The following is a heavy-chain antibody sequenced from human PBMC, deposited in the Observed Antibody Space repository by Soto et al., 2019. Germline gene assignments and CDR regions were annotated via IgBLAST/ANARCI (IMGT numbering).Heavy chain of an antibody. Sequence: GESLKISCKGSGYSFTSYWIGWVRQMPGKGLEWMGIIYPGDSDTRYSPSFQGQVTISADKSISTAYLQWSSLKASDTAMYYCARRYYPGTTIGVRNWFDPWGQGTLVTVSS. V-gene: IGHV5-51*01. CDR2: IYPGDSDT. CDR1: GYSFTSYW. D-gene: IGHD3-16*01. CDR3: ARRYYPGTTIGVRNWFDP. J-gene: IGHJ5*02.